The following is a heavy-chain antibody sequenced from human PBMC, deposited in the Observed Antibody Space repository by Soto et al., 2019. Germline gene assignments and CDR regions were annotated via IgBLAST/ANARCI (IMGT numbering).Heavy chain of an antibody. D-gene: IGHD1-1*01. Sequence: PSETLSLTCTVSGGSMISYYWSWIRQSPSRGLEWLGRTYYRSKWYNDYAVSVKSRININPDTSKNQFSLQLNSVTPEDTAVYYCARDVGTIMPFEYWGQGTLVTVSS. CDR2: TYYRSKWYN. CDR1: GGSMISYY. V-gene: IGHV6-1*01. J-gene: IGHJ4*02. CDR3: ARDVGTIMPFEY.